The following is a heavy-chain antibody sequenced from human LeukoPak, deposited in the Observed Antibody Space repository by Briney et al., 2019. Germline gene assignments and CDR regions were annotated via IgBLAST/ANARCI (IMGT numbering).Heavy chain of an antibody. CDR2: IYYSGST. V-gene: IGHV4-61*05. Sequence: PSETLSLTCTVSGGSISSSIYYWGWIRQPPGKGLEWIGYIYYSGSTNYNPSLKSRVTISVDTSKNQFSLKLSSVTAADTAVYYCARAYRMVRGVMIPDYGMDVWGQGTTVTVSS. D-gene: IGHD3-10*01. CDR3: ARAYRMVRGVMIPDYGMDV. J-gene: IGHJ6*02. CDR1: GGSISSSIYY.